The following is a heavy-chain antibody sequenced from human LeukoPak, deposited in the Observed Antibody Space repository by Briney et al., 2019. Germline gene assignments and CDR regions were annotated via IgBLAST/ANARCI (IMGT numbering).Heavy chain of an antibody. Sequence: SSETLSLTCAVYGESLSGYYWSWVRQPPGKGLEWIAYIDNSGSTNYNPSLRSRVTISIDTSRNQFSLKLSSVTAADTAVYYCARTDYYDSSVIYYYALDIWGQGTMVTVSS. CDR2: IDNSGST. V-gene: IGHV4-59*01. CDR3: ARTDYYDSSVIYYYALDI. D-gene: IGHD3-22*01. CDR1: GESLSGYY. J-gene: IGHJ3*02.